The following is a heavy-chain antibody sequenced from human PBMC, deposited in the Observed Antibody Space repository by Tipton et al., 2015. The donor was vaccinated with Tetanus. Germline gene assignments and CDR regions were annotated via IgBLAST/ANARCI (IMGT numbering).Heavy chain of an antibody. V-gene: IGHV4-31*03. CDR2: IYNSGST. CDR3: ARDQARGARGWNYFGY. Sequence: TLSLTCTVSGGSISSGGYYWSWILQHPGKGLEWIGDIYNSGSTYYNTSLKSRVTIVVDTTKNQFYLKLKSVTAADTAVYYCARDQARGARGWNYFGYWGQGSLVTVSS. CDR1: GGSISSGGYY. J-gene: IGHJ4*02. D-gene: IGHD1-26*01.